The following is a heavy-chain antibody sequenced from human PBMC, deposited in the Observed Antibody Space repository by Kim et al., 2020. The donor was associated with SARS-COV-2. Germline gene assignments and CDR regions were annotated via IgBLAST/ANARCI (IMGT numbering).Heavy chain of an antibody. CDR1: GFALSNFW. Sequence: GGSLRLSCAASGFALSNFWMSWVRQAPGKGLEWLANIKPDGSEKYYVDVAKGRFSISRDNAKNSVSLQLNSLRAEDTAVYYCARFGVEAGLDFWGQGTL. V-gene: IGHV3-7*01. D-gene: IGHD2-8*01. CDR2: IKPDGSEK. CDR3: ARFGVEAGLDF. J-gene: IGHJ4*02.